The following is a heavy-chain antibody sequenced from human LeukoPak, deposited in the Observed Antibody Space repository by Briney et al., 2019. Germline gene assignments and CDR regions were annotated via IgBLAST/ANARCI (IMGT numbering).Heavy chain of an antibody. CDR3: AILPFYYDSSGYDYVFDI. J-gene: IGHJ3*02. CDR2: INPSGGST. V-gene: IGHV1-46*01. D-gene: IGHD3-22*01. CDR1: GYTFTSYY. Sequence: ASVKVSCKASGYTFTSYYMHWVRQAPGQGLEWMGIINPSGGSTSYAQKFQGRVTMTRDTSTSTVYMELSSLRSEDTAVYYCAILPFYYDSSGYDYVFDIWGQGTMVTVSS.